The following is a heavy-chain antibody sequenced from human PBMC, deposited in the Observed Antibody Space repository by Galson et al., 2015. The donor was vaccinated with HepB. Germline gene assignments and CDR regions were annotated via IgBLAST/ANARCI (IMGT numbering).Heavy chain of an antibody. CDR1: GYTFTSYG. CDR3: ARDFVPQQRVLVWFGERCYYYYGMDV. J-gene: IGHJ6*02. Sequence: SVKVSCKASGYTFTSYGISWVRQAPGQGLEWMGWISAYNGNTNYAQKLQGRVTMTTDTSTSTAYMELRSLRSDDTAVYYCARDFVPQQRVLVWFGERCYYYYGMDVLGQGTTVTVSS. D-gene: IGHD3-10*01. CDR2: ISAYNGNT. V-gene: IGHV1-18*01.